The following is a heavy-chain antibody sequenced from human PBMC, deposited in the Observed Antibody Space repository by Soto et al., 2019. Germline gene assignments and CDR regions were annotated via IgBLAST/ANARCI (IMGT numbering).Heavy chain of an antibody. CDR1: GFIFSDHY. CDR3: TGGAAGRDPFQH. CDR2: SRNKASGYTA. J-gene: IGHJ1*01. V-gene: IGHV3-72*01. D-gene: IGHD6-13*01. Sequence: GGSLRLSCAASGFIFSDHYMDWVRQAPGKGLEWVGRSRNKASGYTAEYAASVKGRFTISRSDSTNSLYLQMSSLKTEDTAVYYCTGGAAGRDPFQHWGQGSLVTVSS.